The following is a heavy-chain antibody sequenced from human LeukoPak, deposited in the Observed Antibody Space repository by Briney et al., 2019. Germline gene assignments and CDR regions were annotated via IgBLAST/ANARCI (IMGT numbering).Heavy chain of an antibody. CDR1: GGTFSSYA. D-gene: IGHD2-15*01. CDR3: ARDRRYCSGGSCYGSDFDY. V-gene: IGHV1-69*13. CDR2: IIPIFGTA. J-gene: IGHJ4*02. Sequence: SVKVSCKASGGTFSSYAISWVRQAPGQGLEWMGGIIPIFGTANYAQKFQGRVTITADESTSTAYMELSSLRSEDTAVYYCARDRRYCSGGSCYGSDFDYWGQGTLVTVSS.